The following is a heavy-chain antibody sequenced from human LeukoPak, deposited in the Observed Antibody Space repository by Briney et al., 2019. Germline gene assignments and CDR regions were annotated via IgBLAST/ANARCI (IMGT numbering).Heavy chain of an antibody. CDR3: ARAGYISGWYGADY. V-gene: IGHV1-2*02. Sequence: GASVKVSCKTFGYTFTGYYMHWVRPAPGQGLEWMEWINPNSGGTIYAQNFQGRVTMTRDTSVSTAYLELTRLTSDDTAVYYCARAGYISGWYGADYWGQGTLVTVSS. D-gene: IGHD6-19*01. J-gene: IGHJ4*02. CDR2: INPNSGGT. CDR1: GYTFTGYY.